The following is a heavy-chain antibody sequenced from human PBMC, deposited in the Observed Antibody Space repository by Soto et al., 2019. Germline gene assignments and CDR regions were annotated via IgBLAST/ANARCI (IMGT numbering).Heavy chain of an antibody. Sequence: GGSLRLSCAASGFTFSGYWMSWVRQAPGKGLEWVANIKQDGSEKYYVDSVKGRFTISRDNAKNSLYLQMNSLRAEDTAVYYCARVVAVAATHRYYYYGMDVWGQGTTVTVSS. J-gene: IGHJ6*02. CDR1: GFTFSGYW. D-gene: IGHD2-15*01. CDR3: ARVVAVAATHRYYYYGMDV. V-gene: IGHV3-7*01. CDR2: IKQDGSEK.